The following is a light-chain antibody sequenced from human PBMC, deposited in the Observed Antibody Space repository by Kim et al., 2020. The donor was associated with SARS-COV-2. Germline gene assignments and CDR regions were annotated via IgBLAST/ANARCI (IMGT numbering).Light chain of an antibody. CDR2: DAS. V-gene: IGKV1-5*01. Sequence: GGRVTITCRASQNLESWLAWYQQRPRQPPKLLIYDASILQSGVPSRFSGNGSGTEFSLTISNLQPDDFATYFCKQYNSYSYSFGQGTKLEIK. J-gene: IGKJ2*01. CDR3: KQYNSYSYS. CDR1: QNLESW.